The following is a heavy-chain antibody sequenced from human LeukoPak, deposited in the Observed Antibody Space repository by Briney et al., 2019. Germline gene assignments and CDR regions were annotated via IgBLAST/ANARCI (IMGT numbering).Heavy chain of an antibody. V-gene: IGHV4-30-4*01. CDR1: GGSLSSGDYY. CDR3: ARDSTARDEDSSAPYGMDV. D-gene: IGHD3-22*01. Sequence: SETLSLTCTVSGGSLSSGDYYWRWLRQPPGTGLEWIGYIYYSGSTYYNPSLKSRVTISVDTSKNQFSLKLSSVTAADTAVYYCARDSTARDEDSSAPYGMDVWGQGTTVTVSS. CDR2: IYYSGST. J-gene: IGHJ6*02.